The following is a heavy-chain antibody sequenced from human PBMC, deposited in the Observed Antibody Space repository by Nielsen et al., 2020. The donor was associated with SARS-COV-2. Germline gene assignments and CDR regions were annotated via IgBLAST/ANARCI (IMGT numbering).Heavy chain of an antibody. D-gene: IGHD6-6*01. V-gene: IGHV3-53*01. CDR3: ARDRSIAAPLLGYYYYGTDV. Sequence: GGSLRLSCAVSGFTVTSNSMNWVRQAPGKGLEWVSVIDSGGSTFYADSVKGRFTISRDNSKNTLHLQMNSLRAEDSAVYCCARDRSIAAPLLGYYYYGTDVWGQGTTVTVSS. J-gene: IGHJ6*02. CDR2: IDSGGST. CDR1: GFTVTSNS.